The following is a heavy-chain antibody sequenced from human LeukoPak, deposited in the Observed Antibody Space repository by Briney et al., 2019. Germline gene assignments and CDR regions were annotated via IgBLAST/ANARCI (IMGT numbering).Heavy chain of an antibody. CDR3: ARVSALITMVRGVIMDGFDY. CDR2: INHSGST. CDR1: GGSISGYY. V-gene: IGHV4-34*01. D-gene: IGHD3-10*01. Sequence: SETLSLTCTVSGGSISGYYWSWIRQPPGKGLEWIGEINHSGSTNYNPSLKSRVTISVDTSKNQFSLKLSSVTAADTAVYYCARVSALITMVRGVIMDGFDYWGQGTLVTVSS. J-gene: IGHJ4*02.